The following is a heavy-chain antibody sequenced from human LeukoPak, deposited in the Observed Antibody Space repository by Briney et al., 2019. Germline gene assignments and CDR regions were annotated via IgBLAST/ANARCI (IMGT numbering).Heavy chain of an antibody. V-gene: IGHV1-3*01. CDR3: ARGEDIVVVAAATIEY. D-gene: IGHD2-15*01. J-gene: IGHJ4*02. CDR1: GYTFTTYA. Sequence: ASVKVSCKASGYTFTTYAMHWVRQAPGQRLEWMGWINAGNGNTKYSQKFQGRVTLTRDTSASTAYMDLGSLKSEDTAVYYCARGEDIVVVAAATIEYWGQGALVTVSS. CDR2: INAGNGNT.